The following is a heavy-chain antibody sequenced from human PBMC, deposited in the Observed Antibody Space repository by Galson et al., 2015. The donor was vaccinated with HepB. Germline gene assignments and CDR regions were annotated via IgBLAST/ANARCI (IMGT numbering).Heavy chain of an antibody. CDR2: IIPIFGTA. CDR3: ARGRGSYFDY. D-gene: IGHD3-16*01. CDR1: GGTFSSYA. Sequence: SVKVSCKASGGTFSSYAISWVRQAPGQGLEWMGGIIPIFGTANYAQKFQGRVTMTRNTSISTAYMELSSLRSEDTAVYYCARGRGSYFDYWGQGTLVTVSS. V-gene: IGHV1-69*05. J-gene: IGHJ4*02.